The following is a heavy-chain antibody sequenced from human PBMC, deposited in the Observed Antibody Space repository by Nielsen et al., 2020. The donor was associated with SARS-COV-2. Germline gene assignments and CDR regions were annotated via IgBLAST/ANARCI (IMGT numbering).Heavy chain of an antibody. D-gene: IGHD2-21*01. CDR2: IDPRDSYT. V-gene: IGHV5-10-1*01. CDR3: ATHWPSNWYSDF. CDR1: GYSSSNSW. J-gene: IGHJ4*02. Sequence: GESLKISCQASGYSSSNSWITWMRQTPGKGLEWIGRIDPRDSYTNYSPSFKGHVTMSVDKSRTTSGRTIAYLQWRSLEASDTAVFYCATHWPSNWYSDFWGQGTLVTVSS.